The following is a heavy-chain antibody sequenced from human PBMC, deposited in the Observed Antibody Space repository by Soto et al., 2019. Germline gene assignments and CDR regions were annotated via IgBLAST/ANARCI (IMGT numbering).Heavy chain of an antibody. CDR3: ASSPYSSSPRGMDV. Sequence: GASVKVSCKASGGTFSSYAISWVRQAPGQGLEWMGGIIPIFGTANYAQKFQGRVTITADESTSTAYMELSSLRSEDTAVYYCASSPYSSSPRGMDVWGQGTTVTVSS. CDR2: IIPIFGTA. D-gene: IGHD6-6*01. J-gene: IGHJ6*02. CDR1: GGTFSSYA. V-gene: IGHV1-69*13.